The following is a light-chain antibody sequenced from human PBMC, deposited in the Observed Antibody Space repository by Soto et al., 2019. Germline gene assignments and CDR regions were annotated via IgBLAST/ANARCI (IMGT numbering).Light chain of an antibody. Sequence: QSVLTQPASVSGSPGQSITLSCTGTNSDVGGYNYVSWYQHHPGKAPKLMIYEVTERPSGVSNRFSGSKSGNTASLTISGLQAEDEADYYCSSYTTSTIRVFGGGTKLTVL. CDR2: EVT. CDR1: NSDVGGYNY. CDR3: SSYTTSTIRV. J-gene: IGLJ3*02. V-gene: IGLV2-14*01.